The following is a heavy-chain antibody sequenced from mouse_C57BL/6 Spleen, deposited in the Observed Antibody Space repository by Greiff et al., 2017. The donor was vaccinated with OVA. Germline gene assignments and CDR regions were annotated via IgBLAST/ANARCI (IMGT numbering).Heavy chain of an antibody. V-gene: IGHV1-62-2*01. CDR2: FYPGSGSI. Sequence: QVQLKESGAELVKPGASVKLSCKASGYTFTEYTIHWVQQRSGQGLEWIGWFYPGSGSIKYNENFKDKATLTADKSSSTVYMERSRLTSEDSAVYFCARHEGRGGPLDYWGQGTSVTVSS. J-gene: IGHJ4*01. CDR3: ARHEGRGGPLDY. CDR1: GYTFTEYT.